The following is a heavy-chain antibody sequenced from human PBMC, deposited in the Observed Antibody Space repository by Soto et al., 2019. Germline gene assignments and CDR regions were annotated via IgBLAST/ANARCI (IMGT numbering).Heavy chain of an antibody. D-gene: IGHD3-16*02. J-gene: IGHJ5*02. Sequence: QVQLQQWGAGLLKPSETLSLTCAVYGGSFIGYYWTWIRQPPGKGLEWIGEINLSGSTNYNPSLKSRVTISLDTSKKQFSLKLSSVTAADRSMYYCARANGLLLGELSWGGPTWLDPWGQGTLVTVSS. V-gene: IGHV4-34*01. CDR2: INLSGST. CDR3: ARANGLLLGELSWGGPTWLDP. CDR1: GGSFIGYY.